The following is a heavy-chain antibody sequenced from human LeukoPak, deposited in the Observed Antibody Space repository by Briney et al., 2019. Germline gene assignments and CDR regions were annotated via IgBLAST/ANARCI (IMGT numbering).Heavy chain of an antibody. D-gene: IGHD2-21*02. V-gene: IGHV3-21*01. CDR2: ISSSSSYI. CDR3: ARGEGVVVVTAIRDFDY. CDR1: GFTFSSYS. J-gene: IGHJ4*02. Sequence: GSLRLSCAASGFTFSSYSMNWVRQAPGKGLEWVSSISSSSSYIYYADSVKGRFTTSRDNAKNSLYPQMNSLRAEDTAVYYCARGEGVVVVTAIRDFDYWGQGTLVTVSS.